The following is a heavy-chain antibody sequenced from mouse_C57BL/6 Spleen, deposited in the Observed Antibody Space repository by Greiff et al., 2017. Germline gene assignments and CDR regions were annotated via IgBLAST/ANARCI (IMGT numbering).Heavy chain of an antibody. J-gene: IGHJ2*01. CDR1: GYSITSGYY. V-gene: IGHV3-6*01. CDR3: ARDGDY. CDR2: VSYDGSN. Sequence: ESGPGLVKPSQSLSLTCSVTGYSITSGYYWNWIRQFPGNKLEWMGYVSYDGSNNYNPSLKNRISITRDTSKNQFFLKLNSVTTEDTATYYCARDGDYWGQGTTLTVSS.